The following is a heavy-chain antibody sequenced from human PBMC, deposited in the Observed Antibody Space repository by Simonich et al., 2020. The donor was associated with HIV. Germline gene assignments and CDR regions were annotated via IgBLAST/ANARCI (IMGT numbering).Heavy chain of an antibody. Sequence: QVQLQESGPGLVKPSETLSLTCTVSGGSISTYYWSWIRQPPGKGLEWIGYIYYSGSTNSTPSLKRRVTISVDTSKNQFSLKLSSVTAADTAVYYCARRGHYYDSFDLWGRGTLVTVSS. V-gene: IGHV4-59*12. CDR3: ARRGHYYDSFDL. CDR2: IYYSGST. D-gene: IGHD3-22*01. CDR1: GGSISTYY. J-gene: IGHJ2*01.